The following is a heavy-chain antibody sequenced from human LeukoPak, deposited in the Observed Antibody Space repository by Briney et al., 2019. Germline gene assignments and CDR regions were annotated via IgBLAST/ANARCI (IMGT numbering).Heavy chain of an antibody. J-gene: IGHJ4*02. V-gene: IGHV4-59*12. Sequence: PSETLSLTCTVSGGSINNYYWSWIRQPPGKGLEWIGYIYHSGSTYYNPSLKSRVTISVDRSKNQFSLKLSSVTAADTAVYYCARGGYLRIFDYWGQGTLVTVSS. CDR1: GGSINNYY. D-gene: IGHD5-12*01. CDR3: ARGGYLRIFDY. CDR2: IYHSGST.